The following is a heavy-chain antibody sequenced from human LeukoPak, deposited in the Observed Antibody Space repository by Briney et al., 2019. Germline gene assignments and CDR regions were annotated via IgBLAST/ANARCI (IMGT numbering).Heavy chain of an antibody. J-gene: IGHJ5*02. CDR1: GGTFSSYA. Sequence: SVKVSCKASGGTFSSYAISWVRQAPGQGLEWMGGIIPIFGTANYAQKFQGRVTNTTDESTSTAYMGLSSLRSEDTAVDYCARENRFSSTDWFDPWGQGTLVTVSS. V-gene: IGHV1-69*05. CDR2: IIPIFGTA. D-gene: IGHD6-13*01. CDR3: ARENRFSSTDWFDP.